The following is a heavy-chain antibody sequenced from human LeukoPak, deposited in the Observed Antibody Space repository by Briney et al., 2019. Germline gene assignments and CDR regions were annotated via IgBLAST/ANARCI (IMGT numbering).Heavy chain of an antibody. CDR1: GYTLTGYY. CDR2: INPNSGGT. V-gene: IGHV1-2*02. D-gene: IGHD5-12*01. CDR3: ARGHVDIVATGGNDY. Sequence: ASVKVSCKASGYTLTGYYMHWVRQAPGQGLEWMGWINPNSGGTNYAQKFQGRVTMTRNTSISTAYMELSSLRSEDTAVYYCARGHVDIVATGGNDYWGQGTLVTVSS. J-gene: IGHJ4*02.